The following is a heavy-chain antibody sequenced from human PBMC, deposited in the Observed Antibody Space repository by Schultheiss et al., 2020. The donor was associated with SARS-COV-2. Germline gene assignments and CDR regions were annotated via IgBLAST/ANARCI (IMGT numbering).Heavy chain of an antibody. J-gene: IGHJ5*02. CDR3: ARQAVVVLGWFDP. V-gene: IGHV4-31*03. Sequence: SETLSLTCTVSGTSINSGDYSWTWIRQHPGKGLEWIGYTHYSGSSYYSPSLKSRVTISIDTSKNQFSLKLSSVTAADTAVYYCARQAVVVLGWFDPWGQGTLVTVSS. D-gene: IGHD2-15*01. CDR2: THYSGSS. CDR1: GTSINSGDYS.